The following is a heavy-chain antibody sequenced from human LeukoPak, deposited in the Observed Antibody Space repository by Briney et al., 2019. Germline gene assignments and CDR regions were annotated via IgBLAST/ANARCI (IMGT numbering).Heavy chain of an antibody. CDR1: GFTFSSYW. Sequence: GGSLRLSCAASGFTFSSYWMHWVRQAPGKGLVWVSRINSDGSTINYADSVKGRFTISRDNAKNSLYLQMNSLRAEDTAVYYCARDQGDYGDFDYWGQGTLVTVSS. D-gene: IGHD4-17*01. V-gene: IGHV3-74*01. CDR3: ARDQGDYGDFDY. J-gene: IGHJ4*02. CDR2: INSDGSTI.